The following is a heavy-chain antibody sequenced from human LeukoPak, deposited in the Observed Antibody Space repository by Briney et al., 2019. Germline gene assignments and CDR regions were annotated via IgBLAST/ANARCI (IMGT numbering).Heavy chain of an antibody. CDR3: AKEDKDYDFWSGYPTIDY. V-gene: IGHV3-23*01. CDR2: ISGSGGST. CDR1: GFTFSGYA. Sequence: GGSLRLSCAASGFTFSGYAMSWVRQAPGKGLEWVSAISGSGGSTYYADSVKGRFTISRDNSKNTLYLQMNSLRAEDTAVYYCAKEDKDYDFWSGYPTIDYWGQGTLVTVSS. J-gene: IGHJ4*02. D-gene: IGHD3-3*01.